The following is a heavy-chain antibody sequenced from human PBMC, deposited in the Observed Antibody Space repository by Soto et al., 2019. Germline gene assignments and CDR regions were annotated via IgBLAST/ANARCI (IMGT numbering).Heavy chain of an antibody. CDR2: INPNGGVT. D-gene: IGHD2-21*01. CDR3: ARESGGATATLDYYYFYMDV. V-gene: IGHV1-2*02. CDR1: GDSFNDYY. Sequence: QVQLVQSGAEVRKPGASVTVSCRSSGDSFNDYYIHWVRQAPGQGFEWMGWINPNGGVTKYAQKXXXXXXXXXXXXXXXXXXXXXXXXXXXXXVYYCARESGGATATLDYYYFYMDVWGTGTT. J-gene: IGHJ6*03.